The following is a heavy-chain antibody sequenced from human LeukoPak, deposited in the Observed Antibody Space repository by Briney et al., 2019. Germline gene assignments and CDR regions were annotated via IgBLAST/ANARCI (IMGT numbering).Heavy chain of an antibody. Sequence: ASVKVSCKASGYTFTGYYMHWVRQAPGQGLEWMGWINPNSGGTNYAQKLQGRVTMTTDTSTSTAYMELRSLRSDDTAVYYCARVLVVPAAHYYYYYYMDVWGKGTTVTISS. D-gene: IGHD2-2*01. CDR2: INPNSGGT. CDR1: GYTFTGYY. J-gene: IGHJ6*03. CDR3: ARVLVVPAAHYYYYYYMDV. V-gene: IGHV1-2*02.